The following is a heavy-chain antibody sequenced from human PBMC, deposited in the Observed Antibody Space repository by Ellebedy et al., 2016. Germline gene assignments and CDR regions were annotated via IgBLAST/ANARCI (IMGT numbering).Heavy chain of an antibody. CDR2: INPNTGDT. CDR1: GYRFTSYL. V-gene: IGHV1-2*02. D-gene: IGHD2-8*02. Sequence: ASVKVSCXASGYRFTSYLLHWVRQAPGQGLEWMGWINPNTGDTNAALKFQDRVTMTRDTSINTGYLELSRLRSDDTAMYFCASVDFSTGRDSHHDCWGQGTLVTVSS. CDR3: ASVDFSTGRDSHHDC. J-gene: IGHJ5*01.